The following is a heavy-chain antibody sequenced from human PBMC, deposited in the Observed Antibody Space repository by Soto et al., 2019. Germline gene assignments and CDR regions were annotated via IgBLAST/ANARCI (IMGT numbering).Heavy chain of an antibody. J-gene: IGHJ5*02. V-gene: IGHV4-34*01. CDR3: ARGLGIVGATTNWFDP. Sequence: QVQLQQWGAGLLKPSETLSLTCAVYGGSFSGYYWSWIRQPPGKGLEWIGEINHSGSTNYNPSLKSRGTISVDTSKNQFSLKLSSVTAADTAVYYCARGLGIVGATTNWFDPWGQGTLVTVSS. CDR1: GGSFSGYY. CDR2: INHSGST. D-gene: IGHD1-26*01.